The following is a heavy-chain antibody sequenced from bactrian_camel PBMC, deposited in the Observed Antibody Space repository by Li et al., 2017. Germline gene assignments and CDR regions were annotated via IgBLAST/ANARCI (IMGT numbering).Heavy chain of an antibody. D-gene: IGHD2*01. V-gene: IGHV3S57*01. CDR1: GDTFSNYY. CDR2: IEGGGGM. J-gene: IGHJ6*01. CDR3: AAEIQSSGLCRVWPLGDFGY. Sequence: VQLVESGGGSVPSGGSLRIACVVSGDTFSNYYMAWFRQAPGKEREVVAVIEGGGGMAYVDSVKGRFTISKDKAKNTLYLQMDDLKPEDTAMYYCAAEIQSSGLCRVWPLGDFGYRGRGTQVTVS.